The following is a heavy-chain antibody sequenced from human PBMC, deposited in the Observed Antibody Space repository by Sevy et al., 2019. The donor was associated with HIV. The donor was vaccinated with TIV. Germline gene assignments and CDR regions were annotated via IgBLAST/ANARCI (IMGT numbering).Heavy chain of an antibody. CDR1: GFNFNNYA. CDR2: ISGSGGRT. CDR3: AKDPYSSGEYFQK. Sequence: GGSLSLSCKASGFNFNNYAMSWVRQAPGKGLGWVSTISGSGGRTYTAESVRGRLTISSDNSKRTVYLQMNSLRGDDTAIYYCAKDPYSSGEYFQKWDQGARVTVSS. D-gene: IGHD3-22*01. V-gene: IGHV3-23*01. J-gene: IGHJ1*01.